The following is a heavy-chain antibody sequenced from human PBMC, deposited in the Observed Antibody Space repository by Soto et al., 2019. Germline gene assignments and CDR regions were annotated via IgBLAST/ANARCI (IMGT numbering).Heavy chain of an antibody. CDR3: ARDWYMDY. J-gene: IGHJ4*02. D-gene: IGHD1-20*01. V-gene: IGHV3-7*04. CDR1: GFTFSNHW. CDR2: IKQDGSEK. Sequence: VQLVESGGGLVQPGESLRLSCAASGFTFSNHWINWIRQTPGRGLEWLAVIKQDGSEKYYVDSVKGRFTVSRDNAMNSACLQMNSLRVDDTAVYYCARDWYMDYWGQGTLVTVSS.